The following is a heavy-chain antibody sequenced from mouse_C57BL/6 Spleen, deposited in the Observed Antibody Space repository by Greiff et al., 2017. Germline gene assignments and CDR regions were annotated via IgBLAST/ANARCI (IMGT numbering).Heavy chain of an antibody. V-gene: IGHV1-42*01. D-gene: IGHD1-1*01. Sequence: EVQLQQSGPELVKPGASVKISCKASGYSFTGYYMNWVKQSPEKSLEWIGEINPSTGGTTYNQKFKAKATLTVDTSSSTAYMQLKSLTSEYSAVYYCARRDYYGSRPWFAYWGQGTLVTVSA. CDR1: GYSFTGYY. CDR3: ARRDYYGSRPWFAY. J-gene: IGHJ3*01. CDR2: INPSTGGT.